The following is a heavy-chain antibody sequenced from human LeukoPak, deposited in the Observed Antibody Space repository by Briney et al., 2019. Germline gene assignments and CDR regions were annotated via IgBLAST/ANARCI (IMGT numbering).Heavy chain of an antibody. CDR3: ARRPYCRGETCPAAVRFYFDS. Sequence: PSQTLSLTCTASGGSLDSGGNYRSWIRQHPGSGLEWIGYIFYTGSTFYNPSLQSRVTISIDTSKNQFSLNLTSVTAADSAVYFCARRPYCRGETCPAAVRFYFDSWGQGALVTVSS. V-gene: IGHV4-31*03. CDR2: IFYTGST. J-gene: IGHJ4*02. CDR1: GGSLDSGGNY. D-gene: IGHD2-21*01.